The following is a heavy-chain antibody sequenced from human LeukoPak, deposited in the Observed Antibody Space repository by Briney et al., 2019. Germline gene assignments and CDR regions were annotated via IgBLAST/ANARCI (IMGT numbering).Heavy chain of an antibody. Sequence: GGSLRLSCAASGFTFSTYAMHWVRQAPGKGLEWVAVISYDGSSKYYADSVKGRFTISRDNSKNTLYLQMNSLRADDTAIYYCAKVSRDSYGYFDYWGQGTLVTVSS. CDR1: GFTFSTYA. CDR2: ISYDGSSK. D-gene: IGHD5-18*01. V-gene: IGHV3-30*04. CDR3: AKVSRDSYGYFDY. J-gene: IGHJ4*02.